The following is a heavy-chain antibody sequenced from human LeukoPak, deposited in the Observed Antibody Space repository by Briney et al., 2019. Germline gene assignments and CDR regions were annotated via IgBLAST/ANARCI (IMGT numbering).Heavy chain of an antibody. Sequence: ASVKVSCKASGYTFTGYYMHWVRQAPGQGLEWMGWINPNSGGTNYAQKFQGRVTMTRDTSTSTVYMELSSLRSEDTAVYYCARDRNLVVVPAARGSWFDPWGQGTLVTVSS. V-gene: IGHV1-2*02. J-gene: IGHJ5*02. CDR2: INPNSGGT. CDR1: GYTFTGYY. CDR3: ARDRNLVVVPAARGSWFDP. D-gene: IGHD2-2*01.